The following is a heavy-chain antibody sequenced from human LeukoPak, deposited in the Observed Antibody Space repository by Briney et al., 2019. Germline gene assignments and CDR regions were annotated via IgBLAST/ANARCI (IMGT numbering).Heavy chain of an antibody. J-gene: IGHJ4*02. V-gene: IGHV4-59*01. CDR1: GGSISSYY. CDR2: IYYSGST. CDR3: ARAMNTAMVPLFDY. D-gene: IGHD5-18*01. Sequence: PSETLSLTCTVSGGSISSYYWSWIRQPPGKGLEWIGYIYYSGSTNYNPSLKSRVTISVDTSKNQFSLKLSSVTAADTAVYYCARAMNTAMVPLFDYWGQGTLVTVSS.